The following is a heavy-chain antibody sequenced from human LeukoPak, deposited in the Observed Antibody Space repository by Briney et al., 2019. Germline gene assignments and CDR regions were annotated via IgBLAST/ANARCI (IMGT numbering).Heavy chain of an antibody. CDR2: IGGSGGST. CDR3: AKAEDNYGGNSVDY. CDR1: GFTFSSYA. Sequence: GGSLRLSCAASGFTFSSYAMSWVRQAPGKGLEWVSAIGGSGGSTYYADSVKGRFTISRDNSKNTLYLQMNSLRAEDTAVYYCAKAEDNYGGNSVDYWGQGTLVTVSS. V-gene: IGHV3-23*01. D-gene: IGHD4-23*01. J-gene: IGHJ4*02.